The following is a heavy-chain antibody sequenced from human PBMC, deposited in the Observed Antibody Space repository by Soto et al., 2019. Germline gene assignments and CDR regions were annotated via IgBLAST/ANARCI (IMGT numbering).Heavy chain of an antibody. CDR3: ARDQWGSSWHDYYYYGMDV. CDR2: IYYSGST. Sequence: SETLSLTCTVSGGSVSSGSYYWSWIRQPPGKGLEWIGYIYYSGSTNYNPSLKSRVTISVDTSKNQFSLKLSSVTAADTAVYYCARDQWGSSWHDYYYYGMDVWGQGTTVTVSS. V-gene: IGHV4-61*01. D-gene: IGHD6-13*01. J-gene: IGHJ6*02. CDR1: GGSVSSGSYY.